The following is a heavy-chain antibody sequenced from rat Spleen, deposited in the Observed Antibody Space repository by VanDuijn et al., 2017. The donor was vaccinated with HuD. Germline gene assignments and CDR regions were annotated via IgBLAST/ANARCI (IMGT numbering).Heavy chain of an antibody. Sequence: EVQLVESGGGLVQPGRSLKLSCAASGFTFSDYNLAWVRQAPTKGLEWVATIIYDGSSTYYPDSVKGRFTISRDNAKSTLYLQMNSLRSEDTASYYCARLGVVITSGVMDAWGQGASVTVSS. D-gene: IGHD1-12*02. CDR3: ARLGVVITSGVMDA. CDR1: GFTFSDYN. CDR2: IIYDGSST. V-gene: IGHV5-7*01. J-gene: IGHJ4*01.